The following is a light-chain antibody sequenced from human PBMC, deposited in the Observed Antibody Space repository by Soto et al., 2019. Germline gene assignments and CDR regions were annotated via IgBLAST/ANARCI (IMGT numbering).Light chain of an antibody. V-gene: IGKV1-5*03. J-gene: IGKJ1*01. Sequence: DIQMTPSPSTLSGSVGDRVTITCRASQTISSWLAWYQRKPGKAPKLLISMASTLKSGAPSSFSGSGSGTDFTLTISSLQPDDFATYYCQHYNSNSEAFGQGTKVDIK. CDR2: MAS. CDR3: QHYNSNSEA. CDR1: QTISSW.